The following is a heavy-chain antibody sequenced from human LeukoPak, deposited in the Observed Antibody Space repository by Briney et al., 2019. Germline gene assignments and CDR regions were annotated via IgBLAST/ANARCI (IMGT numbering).Heavy chain of an antibody. CDR3: ARDLDCSSTSCYPPSDYYYGMDV. Sequence: GGSLRLSCAASGFTFSSYWMSWVRQAPGKGLEWVADIKQDGSEKYYVDSVKGRFTISRDNAKNSLYLQMNSLRAEDTAVYYCARDLDCSSTSCYPPSDYYYGMDVWGQGTTVTVSS. J-gene: IGHJ6*02. D-gene: IGHD2-2*01. V-gene: IGHV3-7*01. CDR1: GFTFSSYW. CDR2: IKQDGSEK.